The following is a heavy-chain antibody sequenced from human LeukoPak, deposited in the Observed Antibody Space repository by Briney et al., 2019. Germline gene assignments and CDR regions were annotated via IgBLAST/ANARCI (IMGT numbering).Heavy chain of an antibody. Sequence: GGSLRLSCAASGFIFDDYAMHWVRQAPGKGLEWVSGISWNSGSIGYADSVKGRFTISRDNAKNSLYLQMNSLRAEDTAVYYCATSFSTPANYWGQGTLVTVSS. V-gene: IGHV3-9*01. CDR1: GFIFDDYA. CDR3: ATSFSTPANY. CDR2: ISWNSGSI. D-gene: IGHD2-2*01. J-gene: IGHJ4*02.